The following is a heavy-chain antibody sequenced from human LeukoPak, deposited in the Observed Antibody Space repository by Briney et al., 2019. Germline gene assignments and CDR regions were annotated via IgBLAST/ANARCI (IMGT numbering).Heavy chain of an antibody. V-gene: IGHV3-23*01. CDR1: GFTFSSYA. CDR3: AKDQVLYSSSSSYFDY. Sequence: PGGSLRLSCAASGFTFSSYAMSWVRQAPGKGLEWVSTISGRGGSTYYADSVKGRFTISRDSSKNTLYLQMNRLRAEDTAVYYCAKDQVLYSSSSSYFDYWGQGTLVTVSS. D-gene: IGHD6-6*01. J-gene: IGHJ4*02. CDR2: ISGRGGST.